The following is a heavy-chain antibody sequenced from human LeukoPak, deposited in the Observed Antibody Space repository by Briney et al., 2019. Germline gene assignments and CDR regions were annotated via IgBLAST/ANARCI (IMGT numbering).Heavy chain of an antibody. D-gene: IGHD6-6*01. CDR1: GFTFSSYG. CDR2: IRYDGSNK. CDR3: AKDGLLIEYSSSGRWFDP. J-gene: IGHJ5*02. V-gene: IGHV3-30*02. Sequence: GGSLRLSCAASGFTFSSYGMHWVRQAPGKGLEWVAFIRYDGSNKYYADSVKGRFTISRDNSKNTLYLQMNSLRAEDTAVYYCAKDGLLIEYSSSGRWFDPWGQGTLVTVSS.